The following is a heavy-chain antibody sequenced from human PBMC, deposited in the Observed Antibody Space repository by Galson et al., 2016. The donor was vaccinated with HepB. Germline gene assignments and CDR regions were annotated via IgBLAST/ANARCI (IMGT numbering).Heavy chain of an antibody. CDR2: IHYSGST. CDR1: GGSISSGAYY. Sequence: TLSLTCIVSGGSISSGAYYWTWIRQSPGKGLEWIGYIHYSGSTHYNPSLKSRVTLSVDTSKNQFSLKLGSLTAADTAVYYCARDRAGFDPWGQGTLVTVSS. J-gene: IGHJ5*02. CDR3: ARDRAGFDP. D-gene: IGHD1-14*01. V-gene: IGHV4-31*03.